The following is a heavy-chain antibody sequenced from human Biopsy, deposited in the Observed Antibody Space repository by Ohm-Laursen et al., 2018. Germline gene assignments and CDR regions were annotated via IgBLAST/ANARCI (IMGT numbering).Heavy chain of an antibody. V-gene: IGHV4-59*01. D-gene: IGHD3-22*01. CDR2: VYYTGSN. J-gene: IGHJ2*01. CDR1: GDSISSYY. Sequence: GTLSLTCTVSGDSISSYYWSWIWQPPGQGLQWIGYVYYTGSNDYNPSLQSRVTISVDTSKNHFPLRLRSVTPADAAIYYCSRDRGYYSDRTVPGCFDLWGRGTLVTVSS. CDR3: SRDRGYYSDRTVPGCFDL.